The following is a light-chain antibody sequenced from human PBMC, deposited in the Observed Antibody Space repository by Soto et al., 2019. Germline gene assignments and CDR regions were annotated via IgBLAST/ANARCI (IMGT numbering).Light chain of an antibody. CDR3: QEYYSPPFT. CDR2: AAS. Sequence: DIQMTQSPSSLSASVGDRVTITCRASQGISSSLAWYQHKPGKVPELLIYAASTLHSGVPSRFSGSGSGTDFTLTFSSLQPEDVATYYCQEYYSPPFTFGPGTKVNFK. V-gene: IGKV1-27*01. J-gene: IGKJ3*01. CDR1: QGISSS.